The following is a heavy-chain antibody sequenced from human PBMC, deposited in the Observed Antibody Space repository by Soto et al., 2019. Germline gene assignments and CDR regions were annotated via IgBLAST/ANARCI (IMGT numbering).Heavy chain of an antibody. V-gene: IGHV3-30*03. CDR2: ISYDGSIK. Sequence: QVQLVESGGGVVQPGRSLRLSCEASGFPFSNYGMHWVRQAPGKGLEWVAVISYDGSIKHYADSVRGRFTVSRDNSKNTLYLEMNSLRAEDTALYYCARPGRGWLYCSDSWGQGTLVTVSS. J-gene: IGHJ4*02. D-gene: IGHD6-19*01. CDR1: GFPFSNYG. CDR3: ARPGRGWLYCSDS.